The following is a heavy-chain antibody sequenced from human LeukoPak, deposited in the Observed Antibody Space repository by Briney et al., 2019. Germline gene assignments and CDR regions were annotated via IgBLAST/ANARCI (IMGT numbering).Heavy chain of an antibody. CDR3: ARGLGSYSSSPREFDY. D-gene: IGHD6-6*01. Sequence: SETPSLTCAVYGGSFSGYYWSWIRQPPGKGLEWIGEINHSGSTNYNPSLKSRVTISVDTSKNQFSLKLSSVTAADTAVYYCARGLGSYSSSPREFDYWGQGTLVTVSS. V-gene: IGHV4-34*01. CDR2: INHSGST. CDR1: GGSFSGYY. J-gene: IGHJ4*02.